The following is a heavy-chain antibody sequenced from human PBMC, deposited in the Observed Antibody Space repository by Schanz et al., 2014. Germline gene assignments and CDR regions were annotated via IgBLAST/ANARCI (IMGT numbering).Heavy chain of an antibody. V-gene: IGHV3-23*04. Sequence: EVQLVESGGGLVQPGGSLRLSCAASGFTFNNYDMNWVRLVPGKGLECVSGISGGGGSAYYADSVKGRFTISRDNSKNTLYLQMNXLXXXXXXVYYCARPDARSRAFGVWGQGTLVTVSS. D-gene: IGHD3-10*01. CDR2: ISGGGGSA. CDR1: GFTFNNYD. CDR3: ARPDARSRAFGV. J-gene: IGHJ3*01.